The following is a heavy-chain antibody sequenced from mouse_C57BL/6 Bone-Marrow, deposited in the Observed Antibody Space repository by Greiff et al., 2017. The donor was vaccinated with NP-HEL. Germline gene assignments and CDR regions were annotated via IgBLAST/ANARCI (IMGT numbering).Heavy chain of an antibody. Sequence: QVQLQQPGAELVQPGASVKVSCKASGYTFTSYWMHWVKQRPGPGLEWIGRIHPSDGDTNYNQKFKGKATLTVDKSSSTAYMQLSSLTSEDSAVYYCAIGHSYAMDYWGQGTSVTVSS. CDR3: AIGHSYAMDY. CDR2: IHPSDGDT. J-gene: IGHJ4*01. V-gene: IGHV1-74*01. CDR1: GYTFTSYW.